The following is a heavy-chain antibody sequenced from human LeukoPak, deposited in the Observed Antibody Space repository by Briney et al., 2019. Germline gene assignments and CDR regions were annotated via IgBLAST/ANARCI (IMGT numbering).Heavy chain of an antibody. D-gene: IGHD3-22*01. V-gene: IGHV3-23*01. J-gene: IGHJ4*02. CDR1: GFTFSSYA. Sequence: GGSLRLSCAASGFTFSSYAMSWVRQAPGKGLEWVSAISGSGGSTYYADSVKGRFTISRDNSKNTLYLQMNSLRAEDTAVYYCAKDRVFHCDSSGYYYYWGQGTLVTVSS. CDR2: ISGSGGST. CDR3: AKDRVFHCDSSGYYYY.